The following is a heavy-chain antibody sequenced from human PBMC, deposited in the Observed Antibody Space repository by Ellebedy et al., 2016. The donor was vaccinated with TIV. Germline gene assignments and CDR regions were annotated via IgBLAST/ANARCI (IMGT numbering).Heavy chain of an antibody. J-gene: IGHJ5*02. Sequence: SVKVSXXASGGTFSSYAISWVRQAPGQGLEWMGGIIPIFGTANYAQKFQGRVTITADESTSTAYMELSSLRSEDSAVYYCARTNWFDPWGQGTLVTVSS. CDR1: GGTFSSYA. CDR3: ARTNWFDP. CDR2: IIPIFGTA. V-gene: IGHV1-69*13.